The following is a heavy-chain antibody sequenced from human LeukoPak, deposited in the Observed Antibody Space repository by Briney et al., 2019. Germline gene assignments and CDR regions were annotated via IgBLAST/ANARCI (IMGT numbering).Heavy chain of an antibody. V-gene: IGHV3-53*01. J-gene: IGHJ3*02. Sequence: GGSLRLSCAASGFTFSSNYMSWVRPAPGKGLEWVSVIYSGGSTYYADSVKGRFTISRDNSKNTLYLQMNSLRAEDTAVYYCARALTWFGMNAFDIWGQGTMVTVSS. D-gene: IGHD3-10*01. CDR3: ARALTWFGMNAFDI. CDR2: IYSGGST. CDR1: GFTFSSNY.